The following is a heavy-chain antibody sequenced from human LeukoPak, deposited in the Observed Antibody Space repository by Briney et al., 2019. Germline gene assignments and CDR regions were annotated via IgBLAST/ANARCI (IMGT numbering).Heavy chain of an antibody. CDR2: ISYDGSNI. J-gene: IGHJ6*02. V-gene: IGHV3-30-3*01. CDR1: GFTFSSYA. CDR3: ARDPYYYDSSGYYYYYYGMDV. Sequence: GGSLRLSCAASGFTFSSYAMHWVRQAPGKGLEWVAVISYDGSNIYYADSVKGRFTISRDNSKNTLYLQMNSLRAEDTAVYYCARDPYYYDSSGYYYYYYGMDVWGQGTTVTVSS. D-gene: IGHD3-22*01.